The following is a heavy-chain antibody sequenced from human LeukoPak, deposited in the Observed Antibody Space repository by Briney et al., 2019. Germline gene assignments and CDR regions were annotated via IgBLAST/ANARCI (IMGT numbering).Heavy chain of an antibody. D-gene: IGHD3-10*01. CDR3: ARASIGWFGESNWFDP. J-gene: IGHJ5*02. V-gene: IGHV1-18*01. CDR2: ISAYNGNT. CDR1: GYTFTSYG. Sequence: ASVKVSCKASGYTFTSYGISWVRQAPGQGLEWMGWISAYNGNTNYAQKLQGRVTMTTDTSTSTAYMELRSLRSDDTAVYYCARASIGWFGESNWFDPWGQGNLATVSS.